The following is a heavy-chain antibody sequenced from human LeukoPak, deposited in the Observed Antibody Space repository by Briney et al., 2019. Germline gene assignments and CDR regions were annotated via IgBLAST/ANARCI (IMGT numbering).Heavy chain of an antibody. CDR2: ISHDGSNK. V-gene: IGHV3-30*18. CDR3: AKIRPPTNVVRGAQDY. Sequence: PGGSLRLSCAASKFTFSNYGMHWVRQAPGKGLEWVAVISHDGSNKYYADSVKGRFTISRDNSKNTLYLQMNSLRAEDTAVYYCAKIRPPTNVVRGAQDYWGQGTLVTVSS. J-gene: IGHJ4*02. CDR1: KFTFSNYG. D-gene: IGHD3-10*01.